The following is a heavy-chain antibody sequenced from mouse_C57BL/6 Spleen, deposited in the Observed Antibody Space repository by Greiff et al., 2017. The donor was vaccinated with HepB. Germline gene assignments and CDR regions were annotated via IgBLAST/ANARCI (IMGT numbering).Heavy chain of an antibody. Sequence: EVKVVESGGGLVKPGGSLKLSCAASGFTFSDYGMHWVRQAPEKGLEWVAYISSGSSTIYYADTVKGRFTISRDNAKNTLFLQMTRLRSEDTAMYYCARAYGSSYGYFDVWGTGTTVTVSS. CDR3: ARAYGSSYGYFDV. CDR2: ISSGSSTI. J-gene: IGHJ1*03. V-gene: IGHV5-17*01. CDR1: GFTFSDYG. D-gene: IGHD1-1*01.